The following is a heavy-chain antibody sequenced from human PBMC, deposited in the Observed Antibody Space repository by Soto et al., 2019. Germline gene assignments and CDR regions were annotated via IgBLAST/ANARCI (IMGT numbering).Heavy chain of an antibody. J-gene: IGHJ4*02. D-gene: IGHD3-16*01. CDR1: GFTFRSYV. Sequence: QVQLVESGGGVVQPGTYLRLSCVGSGFTFRSYVIPWVRQAPGKGLEWVALTSYDGSTKCYDDSVKGRFTISRDNSRNTVDLQMDSLRLEDTALYYCARWGTTGGLDVWGQGTLVSVSS. V-gene: IGHV3-30*19. CDR2: TSYDGSTK. CDR3: ARWGTTGGLDV.